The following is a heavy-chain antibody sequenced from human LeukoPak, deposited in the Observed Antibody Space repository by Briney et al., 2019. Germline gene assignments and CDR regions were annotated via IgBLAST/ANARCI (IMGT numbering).Heavy chain of an antibody. D-gene: IGHD3-22*01. CDR3: AREDSSGYEVY. CDR1: GFTFSSYG. J-gene: IGHJ4*02. V-gene: IGHV3-33*01. CDR2: IWYDGSNK. Sequence: GGSLRLSCAASGFTFSSYGMHWVRQAPGKGLEWVAVIWYDGSNKYYADSVKGRFTISRDNAKNSLYLQMNSLRAEDTAVYYCAREDSSGYEVYWGQGTLVTVSS.